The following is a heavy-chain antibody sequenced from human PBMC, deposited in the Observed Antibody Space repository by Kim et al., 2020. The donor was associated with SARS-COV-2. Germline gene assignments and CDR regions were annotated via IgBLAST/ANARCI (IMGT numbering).Heavy chain of an antibody. J-gene: IGHJ4*02. Sequence: TAYAGSVWGRFTISRDNAENTLYLQMHSLRAEDTAVYYCVRDLQGVLYDYWGQGTVVTVSS. CDR3: VRDLQGVLYDY. D-gene: IGHD2-15*01. CDR2: T. V-gene: IGHV3-74*01.